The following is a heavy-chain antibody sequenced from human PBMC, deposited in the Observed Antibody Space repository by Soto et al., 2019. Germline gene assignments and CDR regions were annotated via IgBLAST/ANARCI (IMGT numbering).Heavy chain of an antibody. J-gene: IGHJ4*02. Sequence: QMQLVQSGAEVKRTGSSVTVSCKALGNTFTYRYLHWVRQAPGQALEWMGWITPFSGEVHYAKKLQERVTISRNRSVSMAYMRMSSLSSDDTAMYYCATGGAGSGPFAWELPDHWGQGTLVTVSS. V-gene: IGHV1-45*02. D-gene: IGHD1-26*01. CDR2: ITPFSGEV. CDR3: ATGGAGSGPFAWELPDH. CDR1: GNTFTYRY.